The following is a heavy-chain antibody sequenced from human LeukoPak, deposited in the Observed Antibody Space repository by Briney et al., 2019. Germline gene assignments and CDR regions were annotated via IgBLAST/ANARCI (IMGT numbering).Heavy chain of an antibody. Sequence: SETLSLTCTVSGGSLSSYYWSWIRQPPGKGLGWIGYIYYSGSTNYNPSLKSRVTISVDTSKNQFSLKLGSVTAADTAVYYCARGVGAAAGTDWFDPWGQGTLVTVSS. J-gene: IGHJ5*02. D-gene: IGHD6-13*01. CDR3: ARGVGAAAGTDWFDP. CDR2: IYYSGST. V-gene: IGHV4-59*01. CDR1: GGSLSSYY.